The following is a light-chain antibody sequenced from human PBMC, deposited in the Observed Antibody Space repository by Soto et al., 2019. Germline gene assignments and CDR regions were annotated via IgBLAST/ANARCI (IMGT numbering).Light chain of an antibody. CDR2: AAS. CDR3: LLDFRYFWA. Sequence: AIQLTQSPSSLSASVGDRVTITCRASQAIRTALGWYQQRPGKVPKLLIYAASTLQSGVPSRFSGSGSGTDCTLTISSLQPEDFATYYCLLDFRYFWAFGQGTKVEIK. J-gene: IGKJ1*01. V-gene: IGKV1-6*01. CDR1: QAIRTA.